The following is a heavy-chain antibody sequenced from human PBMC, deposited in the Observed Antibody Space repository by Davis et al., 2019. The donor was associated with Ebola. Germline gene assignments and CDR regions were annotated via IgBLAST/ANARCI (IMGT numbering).Heavy chain of an antibody. D-gene: IGHD3-10*01. Sequence: LRLSCTVPAGSISSSSSYWGWIRQPPGTGLEWIGNIFYSGSTYYNPSLKSRVTISVDTSKNQFSVKVTSVTAADTAVYYCARGHTYGSMVYGLDVWGQGTTVTVSS. CDR3: ARGHTYGSMVYGLDV. V-gene: IGHV4-39*01. CDR1: AGSISSSSSY. J-gene: IGHJ6*02. CDR2: IFYSGST.